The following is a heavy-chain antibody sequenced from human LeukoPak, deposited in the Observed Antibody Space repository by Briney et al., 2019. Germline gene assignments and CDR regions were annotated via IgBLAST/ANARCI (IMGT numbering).Heavy chain of an antibody. J-gene: IGHJ5*02. CDR3: AMDSSGSNLPAGWFDP. V-gene: IGHV1-69*04. CDR1: GRTFSSYV. Sequence: SVKVSCTASGRTFSSYVISWLRQAAGHGLGWRGRIIPIFGMVNYAQKFQGRVTITANKSTSTAYMELSSLRSEDTAEYYCAMDSSGSNLPAGWFDPWGQGTLVTVSS. CDR2: IIPIFGMV. D-gene: IGHD3-22*01.